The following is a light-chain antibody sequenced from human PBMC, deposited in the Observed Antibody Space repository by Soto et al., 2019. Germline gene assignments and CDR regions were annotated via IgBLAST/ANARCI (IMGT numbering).Light chain of an antibody. J-gene: IGKJ1*01. CDR1: HSLTSNY. CDR3: QQYGGSPRT. CDR2: GAS. V-gene: IGKV3-20*01. Sequence: EIVLTQSPGTLSLSPGERATISCRASHSLTSNYLAWYQQKPGQAPRFLIYGASSRATGIPDRFSGSGSGTDFTLTINRLEPEDFAVYYCQQYGGSPRTFGQGTKVDIK.